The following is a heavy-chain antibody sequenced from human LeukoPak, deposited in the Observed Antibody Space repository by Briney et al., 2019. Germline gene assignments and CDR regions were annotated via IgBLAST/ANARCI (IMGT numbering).Heavy chain of an antibody. CDR1: GGSISSGDYY. CDR3: ARDRVSGYDRGGFDY. Sequence: SETLSLTCTVSGGSISSGDYYWSWIRQPPGKGLEWIGYIYYSGSTYYNPSLKSRVTISVDTSKNQFSLKLSSVTAADTAVYYCARDRVSGYDRGGFDYWGQGALVTVSS. J-gene: IGHJ4*02. CDR2: IYYSGST. D-gene: IGHD5-12*01. V-gene: IGHV4-30-4*01.